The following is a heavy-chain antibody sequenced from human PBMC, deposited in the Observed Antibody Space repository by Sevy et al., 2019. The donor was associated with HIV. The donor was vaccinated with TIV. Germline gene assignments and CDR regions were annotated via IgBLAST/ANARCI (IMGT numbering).Heavy chain of an antibody. D-gene: IGHD6-6*01. CDR3: ARDSPPYTSTFSSSYV. J-gene: IGHJ4*02. CDR2: INQDGSEK. CDR1: GFNFNDYW. Sequence: GGSLRLSCAASGFNFNDYWMNWVRQAPGKGLEWVANINQDGSEKYYAVSAKGRFTISRDNAKNSLYLQMNSLRADDTAAYYCARDSPPYTSTFSSSYVWGQGTLVTVSS. V-gene: IGHV3-7*03.